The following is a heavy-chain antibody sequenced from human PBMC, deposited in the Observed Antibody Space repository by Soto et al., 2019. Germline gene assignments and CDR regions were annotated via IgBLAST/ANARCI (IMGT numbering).Heavy chain of an antibody. J-gene: IGHJ4*02. CDR3: AKDEGQYSSGWYLK. V-gene: IGHV4-4*07. D-gene: IGHD6-19*01. CDR1: GDSINNFY. Sequence: PSETLSLTCTVSGDSINNFYWSWIRQPAGKGLEWIGLIYSSGSTNYNSALASRVTMSVDTSKNQFSLILTSVTAADTAVYYCAKDEGQYSSGWYLKWGQGTLVTVS. CDR2: IYSSGST.